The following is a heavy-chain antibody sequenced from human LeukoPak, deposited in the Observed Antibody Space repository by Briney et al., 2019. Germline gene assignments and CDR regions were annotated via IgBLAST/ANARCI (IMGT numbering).Heavy chain of an antibody. CDR1: GFTVSSNY. Sequence: GGSLRLSCAASGFTVSSNYMSWVRQAPGKGLEWVSVIYSGGSTYYADSVKGRFTISRDNAKNSLYLQMNSLRAEDTAVYYCARDETPTNGYDSYDFWGQGTLVTVST. V-gene: IGHV3-53*01. J-gene: IGHJ4*02. D-gene: IGHD5-12*01. CDR2: IYSGGST. CDR3: ARDETPTNGYDSYDF.